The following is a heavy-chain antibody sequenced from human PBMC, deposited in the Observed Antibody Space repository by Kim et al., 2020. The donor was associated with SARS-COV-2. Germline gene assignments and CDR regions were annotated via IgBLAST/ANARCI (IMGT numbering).Heavy chain of an antibody. CDR1: GFTFSSYW. V-gene: IGHV3-7*01. CDR2: IKQDGSEK. CDR3: ARRSIAARIFYFDY. J-gene: IGHJ4*02. Sequence: GGSLRLSCAASGFTFSSYWMSWVRQAPGRGLEWVANIKQDGSEKYYVDSVKGRFTISRDNAKNSLYLQMNSLRAEDTAVYYCARRSIAARIFYFDYWGQGTLVTVSS. D-gene: IGHD6-6*01.